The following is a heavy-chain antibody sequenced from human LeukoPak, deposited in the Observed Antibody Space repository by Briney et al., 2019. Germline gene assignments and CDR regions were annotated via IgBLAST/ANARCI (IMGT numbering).Heavy chain of an antibody. D-gene: IGHD3-22*01. V-gene: IGHV3-23*01. Sequence: GGSLRLSCATSGFTFSDYAMSWVRQTPGKGLEWVSSMSGGGNTYYADSVKGRFIITRDNSKSTLYLQMNSLRAEDTAVYYCAKGTYYDSSGYRYYFYYMDVWGKGTTVTVSS. CDR2: MSGGGNT. CDR1: GFTFSDYA. CDR3: AKGTYYDSSGYRYYFYYMDV. J-gene: IGHJ6*03.